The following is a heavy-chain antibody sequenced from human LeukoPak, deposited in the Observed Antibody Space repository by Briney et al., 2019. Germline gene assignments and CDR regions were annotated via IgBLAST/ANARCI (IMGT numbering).Heavy chain of an antibody. CDR3: ASRPASETYYGVFDY. D-gene: IGHD3-3*01. CDR2: ITGSGGNT. J-gene: IGHJ4*02. CDR1: GVTFSNHA. Sequence: GGSLRLSCAASGVTFSNHAMTWVRQAPGKALEWVAGITGSGGNTYYAESVKGRFTISRDNSRNTLYLQMNSLTAEDAALYYCASRPASETYYGVFDYWGQGTLVTVSS. V-gene: IGHV3-23*01.